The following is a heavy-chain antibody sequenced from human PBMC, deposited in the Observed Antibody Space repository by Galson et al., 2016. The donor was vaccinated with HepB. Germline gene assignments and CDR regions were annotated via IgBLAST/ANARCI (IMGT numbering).Heavy chain of an antibody. D-gene: IGHD2-15*01. V-gene: IGHV3-21*04. CDR3: ARDPGRYCSGGFCYSNGHYNGMDV. CDR2: VTSRSNFR. Sequence: SLRLSCAASGFTFSSYSMSWVRQAPGKGLEWASSVTSRSNFRYYADSVKGRFTISRDNNKNSLYLQMNSLRAEDTAIYYCARDPGRYCSGGFCYSNGHYNGMDVWGQGTTVTVS. J-gene: IGHJ6*02. CDR1: GFTFSSYS.